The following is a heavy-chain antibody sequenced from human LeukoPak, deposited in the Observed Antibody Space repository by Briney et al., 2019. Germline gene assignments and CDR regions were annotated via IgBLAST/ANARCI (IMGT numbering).Heavy chain of an antibody. V-gene: IGHV3-7*01. CDR3: ARDLPGAIVVVITLFDY. CDR2: IKQDGSEK. CDR1: GFTFSSYW. D-gene: IGHD3-22*01. J-gene: IGHJ4*02. Sequence: GGSLRLSCAASGFTFSSYWMSWVRQAPGKGLEWVANIKQDGSEKYYVDSVKGRFTIFRDNAKNSLYLQMNSLRAEDTAVYYCARDLPGAIVVVITLFDYWGQGTLVTVSS.